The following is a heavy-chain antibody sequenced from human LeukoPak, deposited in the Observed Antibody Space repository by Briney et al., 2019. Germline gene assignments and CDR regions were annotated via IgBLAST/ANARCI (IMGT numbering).Heavy chain of an antibody. CDR1: GFTFSDYY. CDR3: ARGDYYDSSGYRKGFDY. CDR2: INRSGST. V-gene: IGHV4-34*01. D-gene: IGHD3-22*01. J-gene: IGHJ4*02. Sequence: LRLSCAASGFTFSDYYMSWIRQAPGKGLEWIGEINRSGSTNYNPSLKSRVTISVDTSKNQFSLKLSSVTAADTAVYYCARGDYYDSSGYRKGFDYWGQGTLVTVSS.